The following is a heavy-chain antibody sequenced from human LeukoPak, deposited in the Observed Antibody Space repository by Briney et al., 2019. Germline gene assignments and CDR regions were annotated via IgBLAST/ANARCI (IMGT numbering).Heavy chain of an antibody. V-gene: IGHV1-18*01. J-gene: IGHJ4*02. D-gene: IGHD3-22*01. CDR1: GYTFTSYG. CDR2: ISAYNGNT. CDR3: ARDIGGYYYDSSGYSIDY. Sequence: ASVKVSCKASGYTFTSYGISWVRQAPGQGLEWMGWISAYNGNTNYAQKLQGRVTMTTDTSTSTAYMELRSLRSDDTAVYYCARDIGGYYYDSSGYSIDYWGQGTLVTVSS.